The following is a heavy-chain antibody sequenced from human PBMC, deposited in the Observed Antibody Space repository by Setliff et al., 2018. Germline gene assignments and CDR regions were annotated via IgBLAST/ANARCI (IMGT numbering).Heavy chain of an antibody. CDR2: ISGSGLTT. CDR1: GFSFSTYA. CDR3: ARPLHIMGTSTAYAFDI. Sequence: PGGSLRLSCAASGFSFSTYAMNWVRQAPGKGLEWVSGISGSGLTTYYADSVKGRFTISRDNSRNILYLQLNSLRAEDTAVYYCARPLHIMGTSTAYAFDIWGQGTMVTVSS. V-gene: IGHV3-23*01. J-gene: IGHJ3*02. D-gene: IGHD1-26*01.